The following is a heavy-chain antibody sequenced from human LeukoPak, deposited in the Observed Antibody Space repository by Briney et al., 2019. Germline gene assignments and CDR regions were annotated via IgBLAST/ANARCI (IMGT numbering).Heavy chain of an antibody. D-gene: IGHD2-15*01. V-gene: IGHV1-18*04. CDR1: GYTFTAHY. CDR2: ISAYNGNT. J-gene: IGHJ4*02. Sequence: ASVKVSCKASGYTFTAHYMHWVRQAPGQGLEWMGWISAYNGNTNYAQKLQGRVTMTTDTSTSTAYMELRSLRSDDTAVYYCARDSMVAATPEYDYWGQGTLVTVSS. CDR3: ARDSMVAATPEYDY.